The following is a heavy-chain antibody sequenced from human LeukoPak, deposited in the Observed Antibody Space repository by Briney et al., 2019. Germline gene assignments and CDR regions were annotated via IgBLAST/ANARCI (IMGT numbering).Heavy chain of an antibody. CDR2: ISAYNGNT. CDR3: ARVAIAAAGAPFDY. J-gene: IGHJ4*02. V-gene: IGHV1-18*01. CDR1: GYTFTSYG. Sequence: GASVKVSCKASGYTFTSYGISWVRQAPGQGLEWMGWISAYNGNTNYAQKLQGRVTMTTDTSTSTAFMELRSLRSDDTAVYYCARVAIAAAGAPFDYWGQGTLVTVSS. D-gene: IGHD6-13*01.